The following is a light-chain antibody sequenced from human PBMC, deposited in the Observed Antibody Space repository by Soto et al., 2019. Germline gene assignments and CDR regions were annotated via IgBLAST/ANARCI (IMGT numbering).Light chain of an antibody. J-gene: IGLJ2*01. CDR3: SSYTTNITPVV. Sequence: QSVLTQPASVSGSPGQSITISCTGTGSDVGSYKYVSWYQQHPGKAPNLIIFEVSNRPSGVSDRFSGSKSGNTASLTISGLQAEDEADYYCSSYTTNITPVVFGGGTKLTVL. CDR1: GSDVGSYKY. V-gene: IGLV2-14*01. CDR2: EVS.